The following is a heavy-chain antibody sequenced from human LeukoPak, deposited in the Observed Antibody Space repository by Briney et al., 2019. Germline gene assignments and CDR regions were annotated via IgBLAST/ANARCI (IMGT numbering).Heavy chain of an antibody. CDR3: SNSYCGGDCYSGGYFDY. V-gene: IGHV3-49*04. J-gene: IGHJ4*02. CDR2: IRSKAYGGTT. D-gene: IGHD2-21*02. Sequence: GGSLRLSCTGSGFTFGGYGMSWVRQAPGEGLEWVGFIRSKAYGGTTEYAASVKGRFTISRDDSKSIANLQMNSLKNEDTAVYYCSNSYCGGDCYSGGYFDYWGQGTLVTVSS. CDR1: GFTFGGYG.